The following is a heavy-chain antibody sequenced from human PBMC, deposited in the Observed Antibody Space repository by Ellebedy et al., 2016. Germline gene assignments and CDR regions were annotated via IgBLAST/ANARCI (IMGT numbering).Heavy chain of an antibody. CDR3: ARGGGDYLHFDS. D-gene: IGHD2-21*02. V-gene: IGHV3-23*01. CDR2: SLGDGRT. CDR1: GFIFSTYA. Sequence: GGSLRLSCEASGFIFSTYAMSWVRQAPGKGLEWVSVSLGDGRTWYADSVNGRFTISRDTSKNTLYLQMDSVRVEDTALYYCARGGGDYLHFDSWGQGTLVTVSS. J-gene: IGHJ4*02.